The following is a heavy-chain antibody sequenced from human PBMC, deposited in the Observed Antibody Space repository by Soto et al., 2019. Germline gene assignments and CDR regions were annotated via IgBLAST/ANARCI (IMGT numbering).Heavy chain of an antibody. CDR2: ISAYNGNT. CDR3: ARDLRITMIVVVPSGFDP. CDR1: GYTFTSYG. Sequence: QVQLVQSGAEVKKPGASVKVSCKASGYTFTSYGISWVRQAPGQGLEWMGWISAYNGNTNYAQKLQGRVTMTTDTSTSTAYMELRSLRSADTAVYYCARDLRITMIVVVPSGFDPWGQGTLVTVSS. J-gene: IGHJ5*02. D-gene: IGHD3-22*01. V-gene: IGHV1-18*01.